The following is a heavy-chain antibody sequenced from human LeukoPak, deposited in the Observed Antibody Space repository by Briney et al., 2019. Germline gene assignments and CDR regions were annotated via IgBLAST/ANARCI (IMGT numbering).Heavy chain of an antibody. CDR2: INGNGGSR. CDR1: GFIFEEYG. J-gene: IGHJ4*02. V-gene: IGHV3-20*04. D-gene: IGHD2-15*01. CDR3: ARGSCFHNY. Sequence: GGSLRLSCVASGFIFEEYGMTWVRQAPGKGLEWVSGINGNGGSRGYAASVKGRFTISRDNANNSLYLQMNSLRAEDTALYYCARGSCFHNYWGQGTLVTVSS.